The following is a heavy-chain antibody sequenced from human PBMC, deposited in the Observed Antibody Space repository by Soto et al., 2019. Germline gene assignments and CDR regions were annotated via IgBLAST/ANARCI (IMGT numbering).Heavy chain of an antibody. D-gene: IGHD2-15*01. CDR3: AREYCSGGSCYFSAAFDI. CDR2: MNPNSGNT. CDR1: GYTFTSYY. V-gene: IGHV1-8*01. J-gene: IGHJ3*02. Sequence: GASVKVSCKASGYTFTSYYINWVRQATGQGLEWMGWMNPNSGNTGYAQKFQGRVTMTRNTSISTAYMELSSLRSEDTAVYYCAREYCSGGSCYFSAAFDIWGQGTMVTVSS.